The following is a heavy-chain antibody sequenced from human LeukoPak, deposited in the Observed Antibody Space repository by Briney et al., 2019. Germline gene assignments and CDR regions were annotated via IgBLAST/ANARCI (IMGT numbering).Heavy chain of an antibody. CDR1: GGSISSYY. V-gene: IGHV4-59*08. D-gene: IGHD1-26*01. J-gene: IGHJ5*02. CDR3: ARHNGGSYSSFDP. CDR2: ICYSGST. Sequence: SETLSLTCTVSGGSISSYYWSWIRQPPGKGLEWIGYICYSGSTNYNPSLKSRVTISVDTSKNQFSLKLSSVTAADTAVYYCARHNGGSYSSFDPWGQGTLVTVSS.